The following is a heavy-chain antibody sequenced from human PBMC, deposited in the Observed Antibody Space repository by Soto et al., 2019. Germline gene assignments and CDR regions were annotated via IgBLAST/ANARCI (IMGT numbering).Heavy chain of an antibody. CDR3: AGIFGVVTDPYGMDV. D-gene: IGHD3-3*01. CDR1: GGSISSSNW. V-gene: IGHV4-4*02. J-gene: IGHJ6*02. CDR2: IYHSGST. Sequence: PSETLSLTCAVSGGSISSSNWWSWVRQPPGKGLEWIGEIYHSGSTNYNPSLKSRVTISVDKSKNQFSLKLSSVTAADTAVYYCAGIFGVVTDPYGMDVWGQGTTVTVS.